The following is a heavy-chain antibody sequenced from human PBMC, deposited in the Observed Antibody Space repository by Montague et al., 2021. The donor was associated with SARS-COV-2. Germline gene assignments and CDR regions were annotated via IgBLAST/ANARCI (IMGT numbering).Heavy chain of an antibody. J-gene: IGHJ6*02. Sequence: SLRLSCAAFGFTFSSYSMNWVRQAPGRGLEWVSYISSSSSTIYYADSVKGRFTISRDNAKNSLYLQMNSLRDEDTAVYYCARDRGYSYGPYYYGMDVWGQGTTVTVSS. CDR3: ARDRGYSYGPYYYGMDV. D-gene: IGHD5-18*01. CDR2: ISSSSSTI. CDR1: GFTFSSYS. V-gene: IGHV3-48*02.